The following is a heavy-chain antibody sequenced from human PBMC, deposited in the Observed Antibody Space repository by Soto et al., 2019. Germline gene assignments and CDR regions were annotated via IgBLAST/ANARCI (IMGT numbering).Heavy chain of an antibody. V-gene: IGHV4-34*01. Sequence: QVQLQQWGAGLLKPSETLSLTCAVYGGSFSGYYWSWIRQPLGTGLEWMGEVNHSGSTNYNPSLKSHVSISVDTSTVQFSLKLSSGTAADTAVYYCARAALDVTDCCGVSCAPNYYCFYMDVWGKGTTVTVFS. J-gene: IGHJ6*03. D-gene: IGHD2-15*01. CDR1: GGSFSGYY. CDR3: ARAALDVTDCCGVSCAPNYYCFYMDV. CDR2: VNHSGST.